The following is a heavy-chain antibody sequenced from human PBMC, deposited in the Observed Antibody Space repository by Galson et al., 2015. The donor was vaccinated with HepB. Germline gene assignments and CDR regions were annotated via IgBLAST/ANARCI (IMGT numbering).Heavy chain of an antibody. J-gene: IGHJ6*02. V-gene: IGHV3-66*02. D-gene: IGHD4-17*01. Sequence: SLRLSCAASGFTVSSNYMSWVRQAPGKGLEWVSVIYSGGSTYYADSVKGRFTISRDNSKNTLYLQMNSLRAEDTAVYYCARDTYGDYYYYGMDVWGQGTTVTVSS. CDR2: IYSGGST. CDR1: GFTVSSNY. CDR3: ARDTYGDYYYYGMDV.